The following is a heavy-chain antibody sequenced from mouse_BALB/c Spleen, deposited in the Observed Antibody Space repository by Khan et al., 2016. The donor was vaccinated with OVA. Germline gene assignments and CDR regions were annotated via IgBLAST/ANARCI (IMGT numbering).Heavy chain of an antibody. CDR3: AGSPTMMYAMDY. V-gene: IGHV9-4*02. CDR1: GYTFTTVG. D-gene: IGHD2-4*01. J-gene: IGHJ4*01. Sequence: QIQLVQSGPELKKPGETVRISCKASGYTFTTVGMQWVQKMPGKGLKWIGWINTHSGVPKYADDFKGRFAFSLETSASTAYLQISNIRNADTATDFCAGSPTMMYAMDYGGQGTSVTVSS. CDR2: INTHSGVP.